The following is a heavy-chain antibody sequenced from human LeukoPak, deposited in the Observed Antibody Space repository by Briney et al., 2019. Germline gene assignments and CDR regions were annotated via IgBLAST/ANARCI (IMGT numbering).Heavy chain of an antibody. D-gene: IGHD1-20*01. J-gene: IGHJ5*02. CDR1: GYTFTSYY. CDR3: AREGITGNWFDP. V-gene: IGHV1-46*01. CDR2: INPSGGST. Sequence: GASVKVSCKASGYTFTSYYMHWVRQAPGQGLEWMGIINPSGGSTSYAQKFQGRVTMTRDTSTSTAYMELRSLRSDDTAVYYCAREGITGNWFDPWGQGTLATVSS.